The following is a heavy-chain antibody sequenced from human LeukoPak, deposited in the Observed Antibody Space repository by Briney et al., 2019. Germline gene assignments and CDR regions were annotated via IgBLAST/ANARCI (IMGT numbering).Heavy chain of an antibody. CDR1: GGSINSHSYY. V-gene: IGHV4-39*01. Sequence: SETLSLTCTVSGGSINSHSYYWGWIRQPPGTGLEWIGSVYYDGTSYSNPSLKSRAAVFVATSRDQFSLDLSFVTPADTALYYCVRHISTNTGYFDSCGQGTLVSVSS. J-gene: IGHJ4*02. CDR2: VYYDGTS. D-gene: IGHD5-24*01. CDR3: VRHISTNTGYFDS.